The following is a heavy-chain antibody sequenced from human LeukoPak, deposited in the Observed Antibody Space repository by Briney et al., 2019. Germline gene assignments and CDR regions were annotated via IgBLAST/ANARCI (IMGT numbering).Heavy chain of an antibody. D-gene: IGHD2-2*01. J-gene: IGHJ5*02. CDR3: ARHDLPVGCNSSSCPYGSWFDP. Sequence: GESLKSSCKGSGYIFTNYWIAWVRQMPGKGVEWMGIINPVNSDTTYSPSFRGQVTMSVDKSTEPAYLQWSSLEASDTAIYYCARHDLPVGCNSSSCPYGSWFDPWGRGTQVTVST. CDR2: INPVNSDT. CDR1: GYIFTNYW. V-gene: IGHV5-51*01.